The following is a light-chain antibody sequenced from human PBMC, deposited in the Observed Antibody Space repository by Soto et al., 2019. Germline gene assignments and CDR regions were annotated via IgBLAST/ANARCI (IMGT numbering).Light chain of an antibody. CDR3: QQYGSSSWT. J-gene: IGKJ1*01. CDR2: GTS. V-gene: IGKV3-20*01. Sequence: EIVLTQSPGTLSLSPGERATLSCRASQSVSSSYLAWYQQKPGQDPRLLISGTSSRATAIPDRFSGSGSGTDFTLTISRLEPEDFAVYYCQQYGSSSWTFGQGTKVEIK. CDR1: QSVSSSY.